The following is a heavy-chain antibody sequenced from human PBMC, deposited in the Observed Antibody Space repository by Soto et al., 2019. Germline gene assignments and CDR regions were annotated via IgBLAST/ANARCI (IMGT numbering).Heavy chain of an antibody. Sequence: PGGSLRLSGAVSGFTFSNHYMDWVRQAPWKGLEWLGRIRNKPDGHTTEHAASVRGRFTISRDDSKNSVYLQMHSLKTEDSAVYYCSTTVITAPLFEYWGQGTVVTVSS. D-gene: IGHD1-20*01. CDR2: IRNKPDGHTT. V-gene: IGHV3-72*01. CDR3: STTVITAPLFEY. J-gene: IGHJ4*02. CDR1: GFTFSNHY.